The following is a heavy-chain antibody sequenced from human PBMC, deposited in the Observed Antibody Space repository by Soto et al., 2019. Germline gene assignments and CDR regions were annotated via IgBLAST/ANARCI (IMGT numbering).Heavy chain of an antibody. CDR3: ARVDTARNFDY. V-gene: IGHV3-23*01. D-gene: IGHD5-18*01. CDR1: GFTFSTYA. J-gene: IGHJ4*02. CDR2: ITGSGGST. Sequence: PGGSLRLSCAASGFTFSTYAMIWVRQAPGKGLEWVSVITGSGGSTYYADSVKGRFTISRDTSKNTLFLQMNSLRAEDTAVYYCARVDTARNFDYWGQGTLVTVSS.